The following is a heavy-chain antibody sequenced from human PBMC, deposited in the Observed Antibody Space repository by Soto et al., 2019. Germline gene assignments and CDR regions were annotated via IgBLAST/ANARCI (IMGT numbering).Heavy chain of an antibody. D-gene: IGHD1-20*01. Sequence: QVQLVESGGGVVQPGRSLRLSCAASGFTFSSYGMHWVRQAPGKGLEWVAVISYDGSNKYYADSVKGRFTISRDNSKNTLYLQMNSLRAEDTAVYYCAKAMVWDAFDIWGQGTMVIVSS. V-gene: IGHV3-30*18. CDR2: ISYDGSNK. CDR1: GFTFSSYG. J-gene: IGHJ3*02. CDR3: AKAMVWDAFDI.